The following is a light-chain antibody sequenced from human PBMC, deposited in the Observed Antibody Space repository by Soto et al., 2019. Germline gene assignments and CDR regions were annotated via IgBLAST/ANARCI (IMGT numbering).Light chain of an antibody. CDR1: QTVSSH. V-gene: IGKV3D-15*01. J-gene: IGKJ1*01. CDR2: GAS. Sequence: EIVMTQSPATLSVSPGERATLSFMASQTVSSHLAWYQQKPGQAPRLSIYGASTTATGIPARFSGSRSGTDFTLTISSLQSEDFAIYDCQHYNNWPPWTFGQGTKVEIK. CDR3: QHYNNWPPWT.